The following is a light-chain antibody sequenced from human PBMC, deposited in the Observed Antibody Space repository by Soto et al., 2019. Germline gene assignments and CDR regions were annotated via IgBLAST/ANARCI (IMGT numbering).Light chain of an antibody. CDR3: QQRSNWPPT. V-gene: IGKV3-11*01. J-gene: IGKJ1*01. CDR1: QSVSSY. Sequence: EIVLTQSPATLSLSPGERATLSCRASQSVSSYLAWYQQKPGQAPRLLIYDASHRATGIPARFSGSGSGTDFTLNISSLEPEDFAVYYCQQRSNWPPTFGQGTKVEIK. CDR2: DAS.